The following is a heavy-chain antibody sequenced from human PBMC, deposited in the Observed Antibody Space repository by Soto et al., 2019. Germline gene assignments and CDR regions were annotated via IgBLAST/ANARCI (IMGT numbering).Heavy chain of an antibody. CDR3: ARDMFRGYSSSQGAFDI. CDR1: GYTFTGYY. D-gene: IGHD6-6*01. V-gene: IGHV1-2*04. CDR2: INPNSGGT. Sequence: ASVKVSCKASGYTFTGYYMHWVRQAPGQGLEWMGWINPNSGGTNYAQKFQGWVTMTRDTSISTAYMELSRLRSDDTAVYYCARDMFRGYSSSQGAFDIWGQGTMVTVSS. J-gene: IGHJ3*02.